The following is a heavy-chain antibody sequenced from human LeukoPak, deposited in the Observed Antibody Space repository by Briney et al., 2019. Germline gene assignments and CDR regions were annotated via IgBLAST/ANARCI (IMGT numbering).Heavy chain of an antibody. CDR3: ARDKMVGATRLDY. J-gene: IGHJ4*02. CDR2: INQDASEK. CDR1: GFTFSSYW. D-gene: IGHD1-26*01. Sequence: GGSLTLSCVDSGFTFSSYWMSWVRQAPGKGLEWVANINQDASEKYYVDSVKGRFTISRDNVKNSLYLHLSSLRAEDTAVYYCARDKMVGATRLDYWGQGTLVTVSS. V-gene: IGHV3-7*01.